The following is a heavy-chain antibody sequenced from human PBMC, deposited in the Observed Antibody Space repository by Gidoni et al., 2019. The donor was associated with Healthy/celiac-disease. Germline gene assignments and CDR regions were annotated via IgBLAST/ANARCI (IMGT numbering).Heavy chain of an antibody. CDR2: IYYSGST. Sequence: QLQLQESGPGLVKPSETLSLTCTVSGGSLSSSSYYWGWIRHPPGKGLEGIGSIYYSGSTYYNPSLKSRVTISVDTSKNQFSLKLSSVTAADTAVYYCARHPFVKVRGIDYWGQGTLVTVSS. CDR3: ARHPFVKVRGIDY. D-gene: IGHD3-10*01. V-gene: IGHV4-39*01. CDR1: GGSLSSSSYY. J-gene: IGHJ4*02.